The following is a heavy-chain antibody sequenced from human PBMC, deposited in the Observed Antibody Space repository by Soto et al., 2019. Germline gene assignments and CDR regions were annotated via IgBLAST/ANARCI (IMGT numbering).Heavy chain of an antibody. Sequence: LSLTCAVYGGSFSGYYWSWIRQPPGKGLEWIGEINHSGSTNYNPSLKSRVTISVDTSKNQFSLKLSSVTAADTAVYYCARSRPGDVWGKGTTVTVSS. CDR1: GGSFSGYY. D-gene: IGHD6-6*01. J-gene: IGHJ6*04. CDR2: INHSGST. V-gene: IGHV4-34*01. CDR3: ARSRPGDV.